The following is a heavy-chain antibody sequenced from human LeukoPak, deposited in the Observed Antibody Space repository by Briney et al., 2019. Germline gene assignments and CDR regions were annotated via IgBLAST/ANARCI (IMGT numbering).Heavy chain of an antibody. Sequence: GASVKVSCKASGYTFTGYYMHWVRQAPGQGLEWMGRINPNSGGTNYAQKFQGWVTMTRDTSISTAYMELSRLRSDDTAVYYCARFNYQMDAGFDYWGQGTLVTVSS. CDR1: GYTFTGYY. V-gene: IGHV1-2*04. J-gene: IGHJ4*02. D-gene: IGHD4-11*01. CDR2: INPNSGGT. CDR3: ARFNYQMDAGFDY.